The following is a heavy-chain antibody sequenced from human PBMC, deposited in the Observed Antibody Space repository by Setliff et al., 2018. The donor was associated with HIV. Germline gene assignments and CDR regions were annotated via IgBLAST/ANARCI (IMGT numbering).Heavy chain of an antibody. J-gene: IGHJ4*02. V-gene: IGHV4-38-2*02. CDR3: ARVAGYSGSSALDY. CDR1: GDFISSDYY. CDR2: IYHSGST. D-gene: IGHD5-12*01. Sequence: SETLSLTCTVSGDFISSDYYWGWIRQPPGKGLEWIGNIYHSGSTYYNPSLKSRVTISVDTSKNQFSLKLSSVTAADTAVYYCARVAGYSGSSALDYWGQGTLVTVSS.